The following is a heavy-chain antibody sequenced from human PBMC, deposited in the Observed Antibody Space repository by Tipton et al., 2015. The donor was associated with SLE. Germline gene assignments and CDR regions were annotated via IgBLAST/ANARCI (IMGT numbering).Heavy chain of an antibody. V-gene: IGHV4-59*11. CDR2: IYYSGNT. J-gene: IGHJ2*01. Sequence: TLSLTCTVSGDSISSHYWSWIRQPPGKGLEWIGYIYYSGNTNYNPSLKSRVTISVDTSKNQFSLKLSSVTAADTAVYYCARPIAAVAGTYWYFDLWGRGTLVTVSS. CDR3: ARPIAAVAGTYWYFDL. CDR1: GDSISSHY. D-gene: IGHD6-19*01.